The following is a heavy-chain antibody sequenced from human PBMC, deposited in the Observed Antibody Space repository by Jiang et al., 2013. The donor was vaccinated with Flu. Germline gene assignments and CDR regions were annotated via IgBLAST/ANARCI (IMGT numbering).Heavy chain of an antibody. Sequence: GPGLVKPSETLSLNLRCLSLLHQQWLLLGLDPAAPREGAGVDWGVFIIVGSTYYNPSLKSRVTISVDTSKNQFSLKLSSVTAADTAVYYCARDMAGYYYFDYWGQGTLGHRLL. CDR1: LLHQQWLL. V-gene: IGHV4-38-2*02. D-gene: IGHD3-9*01. J-gene: IGHJ4*02. CDR2: FIIVGST. CDR3: ARDMAGYYYFDY.